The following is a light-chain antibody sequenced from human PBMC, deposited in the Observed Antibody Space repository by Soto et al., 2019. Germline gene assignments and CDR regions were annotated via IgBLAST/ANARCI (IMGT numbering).Light chain of an antibody. V-gene: IGKV1-9*01. CDR2: AAS. CDR3: QQLNSYPFLS. J-gene: IGKJ4*01. CDR1: QGISSY. Sequence: DIQLTQSPSFLSASVGDRVTITCRASQGISSYLAWSQQKPGKAPKLLIYAASTLQSGVPSRFSGSGSGTEFTLTISSLQPEDFATYYCQQLNSYPFLSFGGGTKVEIK.